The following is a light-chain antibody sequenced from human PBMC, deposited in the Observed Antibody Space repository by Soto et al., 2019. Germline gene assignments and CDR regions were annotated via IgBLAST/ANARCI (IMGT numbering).Light chain of an antibody. J-gene: IGKJ1*01. V-gene: IGKV1-39*01. Sequence: DIQMTQSPSSLSASVGDRVTITCRASQSISSYLNWYQQKPGKAPKILIYGASSLQSGVPSRFSGSGSGTDFTLTISSLQPEDFATYYCQQSYRTPGTFGQGTKVEVK. CDR3: QQSYRTPGT. CDR1: QSISSY. CDR2: GAS.